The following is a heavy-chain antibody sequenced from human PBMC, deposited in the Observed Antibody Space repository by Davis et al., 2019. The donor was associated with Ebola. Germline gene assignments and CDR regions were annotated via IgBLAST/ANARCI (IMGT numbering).Heavy chain of an antibody. J-gene: IGHJ6*04. D-gene: IGHD4-23*01. Sequence: ASVKVSCKASGYTFTSYGISWVRQAPGQGLEWMGWISAYNGNTNYAQKLQGRVTMTTDTSTSTAYMELRSLRSEDTAVYYCARWGGGKRYYYYGMDVWGKGTTVTVSS. V-gene: IGHV1-18*04. CDR2: ISAYNGNT. CDR3: ARWGGGKRYYYYGMDV. CDR1: GYTFTSYG.